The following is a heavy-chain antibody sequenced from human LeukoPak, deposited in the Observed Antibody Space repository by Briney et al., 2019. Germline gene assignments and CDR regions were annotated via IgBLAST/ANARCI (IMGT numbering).Heavy chain of an antibody. CDR1: GYTFTNND. CDR3: ARYDIMSGGQFDP. D-gene: IGHD3-22*01. Sequence: GASVKVSCKASGYTFTNNDINWVRQATGQGLEWMGWVNPNSGNTDYAPKFQGRVTMTRDTSISTAYMELSRLRSDDTAVYYCARYDIMSGGQFDPWGQGTLVTVSS. V-gene: IGHV1-8*02. J-gene: IGHJ5*02. CDR2: VNPNSGNT.